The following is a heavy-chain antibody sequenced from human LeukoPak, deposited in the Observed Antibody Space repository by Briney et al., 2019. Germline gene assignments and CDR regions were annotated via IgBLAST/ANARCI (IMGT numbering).Heavy chain of an antibody. Sequence: PGGSLRLSCAASGFTVSSNYMSWVRQAPGKGLEWVSVIYSGGSTYYADSVKGRFTISRDNSKNTLYPQMNSLRAEDTAVYYCARWSNWDAFDIWGQGTMVTVSS. CDR2: IYSGGST. J-gene: IGHJ3*02. D-gene: IGHD3-10*01. CDR3: ARWSNWDAFDI. CDR1: GFTVSSNY. V-gene: IGHV3-53*01.